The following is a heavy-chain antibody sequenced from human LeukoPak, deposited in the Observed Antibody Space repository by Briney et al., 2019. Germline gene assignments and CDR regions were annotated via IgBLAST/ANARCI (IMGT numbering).Heavy chain of an antibody. CDR3: ARHGDDCSSTSCYYYYYYGMDV. Sequence: GESLNISCKGSGYSFTSYWIGWVRQMPGKGLEWMGIIYPGDSETRYSPSFQGQVTISADKSISTAYLQWSSLKASDTAIYYCARHGDDCSSTSCYYYYYYGMDVWGQGTTVTVSS. CDR2: IYPGDSET. J-gene: IGHJ6*02. D-gene: IGHD2-2*01. V-gene: IGHV5-51*01. CDR1: GYSFTSYW.